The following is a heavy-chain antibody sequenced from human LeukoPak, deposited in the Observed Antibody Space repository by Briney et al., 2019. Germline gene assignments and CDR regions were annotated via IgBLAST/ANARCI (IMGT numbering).Heavy chain of an antibody. Sequence: GGSLRLSCVASGFTFISYWMTWARQAPGKGLEWVAQISQDGTESYSVDSVRGRFTISRDNAKNSVYLQMNSLRPEDTAVYYCARDSTGTVFDLWGQGALVTVSS. CDR2: ISQDGTES. J-gene: IGHJ4*02. CDR3: ARDSTGTVFDL. D-gene: IGHD1-1*01. CDR1: GFTFISYW. V-gene: IGHV3-7*04.